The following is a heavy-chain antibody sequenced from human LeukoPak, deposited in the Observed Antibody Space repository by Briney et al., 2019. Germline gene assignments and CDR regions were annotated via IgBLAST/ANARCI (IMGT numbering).Heavy chain of an antibody. CDR2: INPNSGVT. Sequence: ASVKVSCKASGYTFIDYYLHWVRQAPGQGLEWMGWINPNSGVTSYGQKFQGRVTVTRDTSITTAYMELSRLRSDDTAVYYCASVLRGTTSVAADYWGQGTLVTVSS. CDR1: GYTFIDYY. V-gene: IGHV1-2*02. J-gene: IGHJ4*02. D-gene: IGHD1-7*01. CDR3: ASVLRGTTSVAADY.